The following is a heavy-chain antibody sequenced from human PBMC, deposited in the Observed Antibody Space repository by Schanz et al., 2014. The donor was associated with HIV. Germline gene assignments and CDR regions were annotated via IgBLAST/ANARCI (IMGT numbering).Heavy chain of an antibody. CDR3: ARDSAKAVAGLVGEAGFDY. CDR1: EGTFSASD. J-gene: IGHJ4*02. Sequence: QVQLVQSGAEVKKPGSSVKVSCKASEGTFSASDIVWLRQAPGQGLECMGGILPRSGTTNYAQKWQDRVTMTADKSTSTAYMELSSLRSEDTAVYYCARDSAKAVAGLVGEAGFDYWGQGTLVTVSS. V-gene: IGHV1-69*06. CDR2: ILPRSGTT. D-gene: IGHD6-19*01.